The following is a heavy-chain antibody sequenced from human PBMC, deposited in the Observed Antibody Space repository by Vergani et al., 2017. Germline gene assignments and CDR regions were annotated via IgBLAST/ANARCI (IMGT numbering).Heavy chain of an antibody. CDR3: ARGRVDCTNGVCYFNTNYYYYYMDV. CDR2: INPNSGGT. Sequence: QVQLVQSGAEVKKPGASVKVSCKASGYTFTGYYMHWVRQAPGQGLEWMGWINPNSGGTNYAQKFQGRVTMTRDTSISTAYMELSRLRADDTAVYYCARGRVDCTNGVCYFNTNYYYYYMDVWGKGTTVTVSS. V-gene: IGHV1-2*02. CDR1: GYTFTGYY. D-gene: IGHD2-8*01. J-gene: IGHJ6*03.